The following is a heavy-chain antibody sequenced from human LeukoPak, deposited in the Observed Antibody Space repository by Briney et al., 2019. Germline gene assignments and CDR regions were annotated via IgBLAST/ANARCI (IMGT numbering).Heavy chain of an antibody. CDR1: GFTFSSYA. CDR3: AKDLRAYCGGDCYSRYFQH. J-gene: IGHJ1*01. CDR2: ISGSGGST. D-gene: IGHD2-21*02. Sequence: GGSLRLSCAAPGFTFSSYAMSWVRQAPGKGLEWVSAISGSGGSTYYADSVKGRFTISRDNSKNTLYLQMNSLRAEDTAVYYCAKDLRAYCGGDCYSRYFQHWGQGTLVTVSS. V-gene: IGHV3-23*01.